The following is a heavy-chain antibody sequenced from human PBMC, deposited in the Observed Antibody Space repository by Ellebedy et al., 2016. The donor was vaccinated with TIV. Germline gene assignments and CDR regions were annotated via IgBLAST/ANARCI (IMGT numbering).Heavy chain of an antibody. V-gene: IGHV1-3*01. CDR1: GYTFTNYA. Sequence: AASVKVSCKASGYTFTNYAMHWVRQAPGQRLEWMGGINAGNGHTKYSQKFQGRVTITRDTSASTAYMELSSLRSEPTAVYYCARGVYAMGNFDYWGQGTLVTVSS. CDR2: INAGNGHT. CDR3: ARGVYAMGNFDY. D-gene: IGHD2-8*01. J-gene: IGHJ4*02.